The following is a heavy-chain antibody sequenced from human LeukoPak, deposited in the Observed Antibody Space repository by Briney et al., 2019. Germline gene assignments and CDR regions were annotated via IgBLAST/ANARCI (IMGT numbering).Heavy chain of an antibody. J-gene: IGHJ4*02. V-gene: IGHV4-31*01. CDR2: IYYSGST. D-gene: IGHD6-19*01. CDR1: GGSITTYY. CDR3: ARRVPSSGWYGYFDY. Sequence: SETLSLTCTVSGGSITTYYWSWTRQHPGQGLEWVGSIYYSGSTYYNPSLKGPVRISEDTSKNQFSLKLSCVTAADTAGYYCARRVPSSGWYGYFDYWGQGTLVTVSS.